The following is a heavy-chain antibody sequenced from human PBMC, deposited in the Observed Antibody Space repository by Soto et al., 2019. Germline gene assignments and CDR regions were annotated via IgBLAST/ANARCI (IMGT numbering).Heavy chain of an antibody. D-gene: IGHD3-3*01. J-gene: IGHJ6*02. Sequence: EVQLLESGGGLVQPGGSLRLSCAASGFTFSSYAMSWVRQASGKGLEWVSAISGSGGSTYYADSVKGRFTISRDNSKNTLYLQMNSLRAEDTAVYYCARGGSYDFWSGYRYGMDVWGQGTTVTVSS. CDR1: GFTFSSYA. V-gene: IGHV3-23*01. CDR3: ARGGSYDFWSGYRYGMDV. CDR2: ISGSGGST.